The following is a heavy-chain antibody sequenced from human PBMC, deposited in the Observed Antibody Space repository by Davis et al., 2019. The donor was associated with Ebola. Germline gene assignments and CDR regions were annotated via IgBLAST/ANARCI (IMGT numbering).Heavy chain of an antibody. CDR1: GNSFTSHW. CDR2: IYTGDSDT. CDR3: ASLRRTITGMDDGFDI. D-gene: IGHD2-8*02. Sequence: GESLKISCKDSGNSFTSHWIGWVRHMPGKGLDWMGIIYTGDSDTRYSPSFRGQVTISADKSMKTAFLQWSSLKASDSGMYYCASLRRTITGMDDGFDIWGQGTMVTVSS. V-gene: IGHV5-51*01. J-gene: IGHJ3*02.